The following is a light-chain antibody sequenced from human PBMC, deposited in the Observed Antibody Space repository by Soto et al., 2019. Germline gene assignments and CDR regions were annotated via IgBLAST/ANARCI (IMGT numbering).Light chain of an antibody. CDR1: QSVSNSY. CDR2: GAS. V-gene: IGKV3-20*01. J-gene: IGKJ2*01. Sequence: EIVLTQSPGTLSLSPGERATVSCRASQSVSNSYLAWYQQKPGQAPRLLIYGASSRATGIPDRFSGGGSGTDFTLTISRLESEDFAVYYCQQYGSSPRTFGQGTKLEIK. CDR3: QQYGSSPRT.